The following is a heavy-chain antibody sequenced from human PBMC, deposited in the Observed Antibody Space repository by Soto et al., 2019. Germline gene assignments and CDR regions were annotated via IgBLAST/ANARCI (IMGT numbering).Heavy chain of an antibody. J-gene: IGHJ4*02. CDR3: AGADSSGWQTDFDY. D-gene: IGHD6-19*01. Sequence: QVQLVQSGAEVKKPGSSVKVSCKASGGTFSSYAISWVRQAPGQGLDWMGGIIPIFGTANYAQKFQGRVTITADESTSTAYMELSSLRSEDTAVYYCAGADSSGWQTDFDYWGQGTLVTVSS. CDR1: GGTFSSYA. CDR2: IIPIFGTA. V-gene: IGHV1-69*01.